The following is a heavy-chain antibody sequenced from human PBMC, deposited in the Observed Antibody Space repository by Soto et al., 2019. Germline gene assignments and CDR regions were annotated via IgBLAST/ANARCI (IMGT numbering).Heavy chain of an antibody. CDR2: IVPIVDTS. V-gene: IGHV1-69*12. Sequence: QVQLVQSGAEVRQPASSVKVSCKTSGGTFSSYAISWVRQTPVQGLELMGVIVPIVDTSTYAQKFQGRVTITADESTGTVDMEGSSLRSDDTAVYYWVRVVAIPGYPDNWGQGTLVTVSS. J-gene: IGHJ4*02. CDR1: GGTFSSYA. D-gene: IGHD3-9*01. CDR3: VRVVAIPGYPDN.